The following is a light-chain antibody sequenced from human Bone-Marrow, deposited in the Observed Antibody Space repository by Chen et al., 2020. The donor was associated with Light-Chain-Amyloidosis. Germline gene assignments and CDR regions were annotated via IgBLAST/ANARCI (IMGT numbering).Light chain of an antibody. CDR3: QSYDSSLSGDVV. Sequence: QSVLTQPPSVSGAPGQTVTISCTGRKTNIVADNDVYWYHQVPGTAPKLLIYGNSHRPSGVPDRFSGSKSGTSAFLAITGLQAEDEAEYYCQSYDSSLSGDVVFGGGTKLTVL. CDR1: KTNIVADND. V-gene: IGLV1-40*01. CDR2: GNS. J-gene: IGLJ2*01.